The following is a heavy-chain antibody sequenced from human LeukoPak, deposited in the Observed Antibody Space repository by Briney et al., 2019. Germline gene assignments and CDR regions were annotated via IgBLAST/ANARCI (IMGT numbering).Heavy chain of an antibody. Sequence: PGGSLRLSCAASGFTFSSYSMNWVRQAPGKGLEWVSSISSSSSYIYYADSVKGRFTISRDNAKNSLYLQMNSLRAEDTGVYYCARDRLEWDYYYYYMDVWGKGTTVTVSS. J-gene: IGHJ6*03. CDR2: ISSSSSYI. D-gene: IGHD3-3*01. CDR3: ARDRLEWDYYYYYMDV. V-gene: IGHV3-21*01. CDR1: GFTFSSYS.